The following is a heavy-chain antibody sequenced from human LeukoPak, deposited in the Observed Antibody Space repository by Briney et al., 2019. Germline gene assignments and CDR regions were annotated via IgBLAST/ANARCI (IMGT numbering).Heavy chain of an antibody. CDR3: ARGPLYSRVGATSHFDY. V-gene: IGHV1-46*01. J-gene: IGHJ4*02. CDR2: INPSGGST. Sequence: GASVKVSCKASGYTFTSYYMHWVRQAPGQGLEWMGIINPSGGSTSYAQKFQGRVTMTRDTSTSTVYMELSSLRSEDTAVYYCARGPLYSRVGATSHFDYWGQGTLVTVSS. D-gene: IGHD1-26*01. CDR1: GYTFTSYY.